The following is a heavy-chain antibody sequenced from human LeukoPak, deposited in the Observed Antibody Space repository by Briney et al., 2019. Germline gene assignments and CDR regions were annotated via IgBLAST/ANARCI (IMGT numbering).Heavy chain of an antibody. CDR3: AKPKYCSSTSCGGYFDY. J-gene: IGHJ4*02. Sequence: GGSLRLSCAASGFTFSSYGMHWVRQAPGKGLEWVAVISYDGSNKYYADSVKGRFTISRDNSKNTLYLQVNSLRAEDTAVYYCAKPKYCSSTSCGGYFDYWGQGTLVTVSS. CDR1: GFTFSSYG. V-gene: IGHV3-30*18. D-gene: IGHD2-2*01. CDR2: ISYDGSNK.